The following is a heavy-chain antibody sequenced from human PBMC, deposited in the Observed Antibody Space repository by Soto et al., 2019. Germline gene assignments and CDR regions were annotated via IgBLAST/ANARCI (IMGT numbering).Heavy chain of an antibody. CDR1: GYTFTSYG. Sequence: GASVKVSCKASGYTFTSYGISCVRQAPGQGLEWMGWISAYNGNTNYAQKLQGRVTMTTDTSTSTAYMELRSLRSDDTAVYYCARVSTTVTTYYYYYGMDVWGQGTTVTVSS. CDR3: ARVSTTVTTYYYYYGMDV. D-gene: IGHD4-17*01. V-gene: IGHV1-18*01. CDR2: ISAYNGNT. J-gene: IGHJ6*02.